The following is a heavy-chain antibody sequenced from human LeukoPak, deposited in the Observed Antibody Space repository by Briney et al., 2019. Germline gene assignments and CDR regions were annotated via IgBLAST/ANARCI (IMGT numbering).Heavy chain of an antibody. V-gene: IGHV4-59*11. J-gene: IGHJ3*02. Sequence: SETLFLTCTVSGGSISSHYWSWIRQPPGKGLEWIGYISYIGSTNYSPSLKSRVTISVDTSKNQFSLRLSSVTAADTAVYYCAGDQLALNALDIWGQGTMVTVSS. CDR1: GGSISSHY. D-gene: IGHD1-1*01. CDR3: AGDQLALNALDI. CDR2: ISYIGST.